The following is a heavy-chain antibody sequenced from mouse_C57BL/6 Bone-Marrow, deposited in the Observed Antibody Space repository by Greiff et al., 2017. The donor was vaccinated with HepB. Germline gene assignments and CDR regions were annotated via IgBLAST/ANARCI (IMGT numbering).Heavy chain of an antibody. J-gene: IGHJ4*01. V-gene: IGHV1-82*01. CDR2: IYPGDGDT. CDR1: GYAFSSSW. CDR3: ARHYYYGSRGAMDY. Sequence: LVESGPELVKPGASVKISCKASGYAFSSSWMNWVKQRPGKGLEWIGRIYPGDGDTNYNGKFKGKATLTADKSSSTAYMQLSSLTSEDSAVYFGARHYYYGSRGAMDYWGQGTSVTVSS. D-gene: IGHD1-1*01.